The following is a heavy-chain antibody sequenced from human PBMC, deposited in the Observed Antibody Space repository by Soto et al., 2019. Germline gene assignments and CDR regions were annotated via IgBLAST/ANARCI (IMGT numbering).Heavy chain of an antibody. CDR1: GGSIIGNIYY. D-gene: IGHD3-22*01. J-gene: IGHJ4*02. Sequence: PSETLSLTCTVSGGSIIGNIYYWGWIRQPPGKGLEWIGNIHYSGSTYYDSSLQSRVTISIDTSKNQFSLKLSSVTATDTAVYYCASQHYYDSSGYYVVYWGQGTLVTVSS. CDR3: ASQHYYDSSGYYVVY. CDR2: IHYSGST. V-gene: IGHV4-39*01.